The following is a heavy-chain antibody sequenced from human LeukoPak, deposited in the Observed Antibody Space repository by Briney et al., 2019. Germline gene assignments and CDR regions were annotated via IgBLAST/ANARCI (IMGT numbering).Heavy chain of an antibody. CDR1: GYTFTSYG. D-gene: IGHD3-10*01. CDR3: ARDIRPPLVGTYYYGSGSYYKTWFDP. CDR2: ISAYNGNT. V-gene: IGHV1-18*01. J-gene: IGHJ5*02. Sequence: GASVKVSCKASGYTFTSYGISWVRQAPGQGLEWMGWISAYNGNTNYAQKLQGRVTMTTDTSTSTAYMELRSLRSDDTAVYYCARDIRPPLVGTYYYGSGSYYKTWFDPWGQGTLVTVSS.